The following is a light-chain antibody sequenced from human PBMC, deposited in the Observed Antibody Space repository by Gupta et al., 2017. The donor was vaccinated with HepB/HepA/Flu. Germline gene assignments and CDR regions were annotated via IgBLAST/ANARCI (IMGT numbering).Light chain of an antibody. CDR1: SSDV. CDR3: SSFTSTSSLAV. V-gene: IGLV2-14*01. J-gene: IGLJ2*01. Sequence: SALTQPPSLSGSPGQSITISCTGTSSDVSWYQQHPGKAPKLMIYAVSNRPARVSYRFSGSKSGDTASLTISGLQAEDEADYYCSSFTSTSSLAVFGGGTKVTVL. CDR2: AVS.